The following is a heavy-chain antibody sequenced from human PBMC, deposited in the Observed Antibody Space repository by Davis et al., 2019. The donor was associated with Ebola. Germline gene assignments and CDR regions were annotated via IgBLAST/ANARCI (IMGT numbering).Heavy chain of an antibody. D-gene: IGHD6-13*01. V-gene: IGHV5-51*01. CDR1: GYSFTSYW. CDR3: ARRDFAAAGIGDYYGMDV. Sequence: GESLKISCKGSGYSFTSYWIGWVRQMPWKRLDCLGIISPGDSYTRYSPSFQGQVTISADKSISTAYLQWSSLKASDTAMYYCARRDFAAAGIGDYYGMDVWGQGTTVTVSS. CDR2: ISPGDSYT. J-gene: IGHJ6*02.